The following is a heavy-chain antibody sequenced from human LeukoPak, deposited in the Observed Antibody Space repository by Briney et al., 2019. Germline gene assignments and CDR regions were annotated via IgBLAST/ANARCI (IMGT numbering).Heavy chain of an antibody. D-gene: IGHD5-12*01. CDR1: GVSISSGDYY. J-gene: IGHJ4*02. V-gene: IGHV4-30-4*08. CDR3: ARDYSGCHLLDY. Sequence: SETLSLTCTVSGVSISSGDYYWSWIRQPRGKGLEWIGYIYYSGNTYYNPSLKSRVTISVDTSNNQFSLKLSSVTAADTALYYCARDYSGCHLLDYWGQGTLVTVSS. CDR2: IYYSGNT.